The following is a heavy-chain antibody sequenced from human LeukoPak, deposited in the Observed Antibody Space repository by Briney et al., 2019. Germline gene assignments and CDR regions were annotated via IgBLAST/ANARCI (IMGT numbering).Heavy chain of an antibody. CDR1: GFTFSSYA. CDR3: ARKWAGNYYYGMDV. Sequence: GGSLRLSCAASGFTFSSYAMSWVRQAPGKGLEWVANIKQDGSEKYYVDSVKGRFTISRDNAKNLLYLQMNSLRVEDTAVYYCARKWAGNYYYGMDVWGQGTTVTVSS. D-gene: IGHD1-26*01. CDR2: IKQDGSEK. J-gene: IGHJ6*02. V-gene: IGHV3-7*03.